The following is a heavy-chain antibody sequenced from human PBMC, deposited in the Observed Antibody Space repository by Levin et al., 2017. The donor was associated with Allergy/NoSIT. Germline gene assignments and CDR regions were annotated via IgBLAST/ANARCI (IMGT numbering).Heavy chain of an antibody. CDR2: IFYSGST. Sequence: SETLSLTCTVSGTSINSHYWTWVRQPPGKGLEWIGIIFYSGSTNYNPSLKSRVTISVDTSKNEFSLKLGSVTAADTAIYYCARVKTVTRLDHWGQGALVTVSS. J-gene: IGHJ5*02. CDR3: ARVKTVTRLDH. V-gene: IGHV4-59*11. D-gene: IGHD4-17*01. CDR1: GTSINSHY.